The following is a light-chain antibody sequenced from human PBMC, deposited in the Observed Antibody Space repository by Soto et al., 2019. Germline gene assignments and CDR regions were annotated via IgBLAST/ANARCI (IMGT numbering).Light chain of an antibody. Sequence: DIQMAQSPSCPCASVGSRVTVACRASQSISSYLNWYQQKPGKAPKLLIYAASSLQSGVPARFSGSGSGTDFTLTISSLQPEDFATYYCQQSYRSLRTFGQGTKVDIK. J-gene: IGKJ1*01. CDR1: QSISSY. V-gene: IGKV1-39*01. CDR3: QQSYRSLRT. CDR2: AAS.